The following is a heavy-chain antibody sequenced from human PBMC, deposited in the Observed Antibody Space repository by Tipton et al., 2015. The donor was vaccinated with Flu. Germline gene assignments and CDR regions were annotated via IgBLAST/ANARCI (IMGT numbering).Heavy chain of an antibody. Sequence: QSGPEVKKPGSSVKVSCKASGDTFSTYTLNWVRQATGQGLEWMGWMNPNSGNTGYAQKFQGRVTMTRNTSISTAYMELTSLTSEDTAVYYCARNRQQSRYFDLWGRGTLVTVSS. D-gene: IGHD1-1*01. CDR2: MNPNSGNT. V-gene: IGHV1-8*02. CDR3: ARNRQQSRYFDL. J-gene: IGHJ2*01. CDR1: GDTFSTYT.